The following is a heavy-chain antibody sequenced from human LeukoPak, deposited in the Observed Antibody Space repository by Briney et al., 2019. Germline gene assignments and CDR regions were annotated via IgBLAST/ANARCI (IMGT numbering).Heavy chain of an antibody. Sequence: GESLKISCKGSGYTFSNYWIGWVRQMPGKGLEWMGAIYPSDSETRYSPSFQGQVTISADKSITTAYLQWSSLKASDTAMYYCARRPTVVRGRGLDVWGQGTTVTVSS. CDR2: IYPSDSET. CDR3: ARRPTVVRGRGLDV. J-gene: IGHJ6*02. CDR1: GYTFSNYW. D-gene: IGHD3-10*01. V-gene: IGHV5-51*01.